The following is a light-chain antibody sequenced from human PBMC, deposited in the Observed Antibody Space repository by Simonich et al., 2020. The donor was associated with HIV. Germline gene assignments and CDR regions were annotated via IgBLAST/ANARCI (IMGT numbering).Light chain of an antibody. CDR1: QSILYSSNNKNY. CDR2: DAS. V-gene: IGKV4-1*01. J-gene: IGKJ2*01. CDR3: QQSYSTPYT. Sequence: DIVMTQSPDSLAVSLGERATINCKSSQSILYSSNNKNYLGWYQQKQGQPPKLLIYDASNLETGVPSRFSGSGSGTDFTFTISSLQPEDFATYYCQQSYSTPYTFGQGTKLEIK.